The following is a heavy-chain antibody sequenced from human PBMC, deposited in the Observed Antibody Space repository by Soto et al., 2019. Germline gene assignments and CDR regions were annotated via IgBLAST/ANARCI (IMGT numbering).Heavy chain of an antibody. CDR3: VKVAYYYDSSNPYYFDY. Sequence: GGSLRLSCSASGFTFSSYAMHWVRQAPGKGLEYVSAISSNGGSTYYADSVKGRFSISRDNSKNTLYLQMSSLRAEDTAVYYCVKVAYYYDSSNPYYFDYWGQGTLVNVSS. CDR1: GFTFSSYA. V-gene: IGHV3-64D*06. CDR2: ISSNGGST. J-gene: IGHJ4*02. D-gene: IGHD3-22*01.